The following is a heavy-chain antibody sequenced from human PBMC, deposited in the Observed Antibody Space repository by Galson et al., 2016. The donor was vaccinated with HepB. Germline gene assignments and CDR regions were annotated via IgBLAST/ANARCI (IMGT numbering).Heavy chain of an antibody. CDR3: ARHTRPTYNFDISGFYPEI. V-gene: IGHV5-51*01. CDR2: IYPGDSDT. J-gene: IGHJ3*02. D-gene: IGHD3-22*01. Sequence: QSGAEVKKPGESLKISCKGSGYSFTRYWIGWVRQMPGKGLEWMAIIYPGDSDTKYSPSLQGQVTISADKSINTAYLQWSSLRASDTAMYYCARHTRPTYNFDISGFYPEIWGQGTMITVSS. CDR1: GYSFTRYW.